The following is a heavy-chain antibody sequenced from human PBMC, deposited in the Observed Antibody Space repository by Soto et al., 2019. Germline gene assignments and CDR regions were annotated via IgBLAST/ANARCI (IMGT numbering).Heavy chain of an antibody. CDR2: IKSGGNTK. Sequence: GGSLRLSCAASGFAFNSYEMDWVRQAPGKGLEWVANIKSGGNTKFYVDSVKGRFTISRDDAKNSLYLDMNSLGAEDTAVYYCVKEKSVMYSGYDAFDVWGQGPMVTVSS. CDR1: GFAFNSYE. CDR3: VKEKSVMYSGYDAFDV. V-gene: IGHV3-48*03. D-gene: IGHD5-12*01. J-gene: IGHJ3*01.